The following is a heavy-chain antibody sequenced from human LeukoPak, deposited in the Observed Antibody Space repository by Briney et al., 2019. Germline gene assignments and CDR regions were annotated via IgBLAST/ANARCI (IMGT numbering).Heavy chain of an antibody. V-gene: IGHV3-53*01. J-gene: IGHJ6*03. D-gene: IGHD5-18*01. CDR3: ARERGYGYASFQYYYYYMDV. Sequence: GGSLRLSCAASGFTVSSSYMSWVRQAPGKGLEWVSVIYSGGSTYYADSVKGRFTISRDNSKNTLYLQMNSLRAEDTAVYYCARERGYGYASFQYYYYYMDVWGKGTTVTASS. CDR2: IYSGGST. CDR1: GFTVSSSY.